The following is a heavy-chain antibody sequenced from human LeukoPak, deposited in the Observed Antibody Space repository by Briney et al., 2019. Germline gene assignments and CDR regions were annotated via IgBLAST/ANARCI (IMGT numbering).Heavy chain of an antibody. V-gene: IGHV4-38-2*02. CDR2: SYHTGTT. CDR3: ARAYGSGSFDV. CDR1: GISVNTTYF. Sequence: SETLSLTCTVSGISVNTTYFWGWIRQAPGKGLEWIGSSYHTGTTDHNPSLKSRVTISVDTSKNQFSLKLSSVTSADTPVYYCARAYGSGSFDVWGKGTTVTVSS. J-gene: IGHJ6*04. D-gene: IGHD3-10*01.